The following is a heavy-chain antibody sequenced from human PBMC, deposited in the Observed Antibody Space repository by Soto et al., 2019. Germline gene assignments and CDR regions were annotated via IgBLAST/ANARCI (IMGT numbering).Heavy chain of an antibody. Sequence: GSQRLSCAASGFTSSSYWMHWVRQAPGKGLVWVSRINSDGSSTSYADSVKGRFTISRDNAKNTLYLQMNSLRAEDTAVYYCARSSWYNWFDPWGQGTLVTVSS. CDR3: ARSSWYNWFDP. D-gene: IGHD6-6*01. V-gene: IGHV3-74*01. CDR2: INSDGSST. J-gene: IGHJ5*02. CDR1: GFTSSSYW.